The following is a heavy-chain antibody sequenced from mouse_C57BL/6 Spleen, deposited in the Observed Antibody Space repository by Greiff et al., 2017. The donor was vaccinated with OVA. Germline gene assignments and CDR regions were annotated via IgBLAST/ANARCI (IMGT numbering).Heavy chain of an antibody. CDR1: GYTFTSYW. D-gene: IGHD2-3*01. V-gene: IGHV1-72*01. CDR2: IDPNSGGT. J-gene: IGHJ4*01. Sequence: VQLQQPGAELVKPGASVKLSCKASGYTFTSYWMHWVKQRPGRGLEWIGRIDPNSGGTKYNEKFKSKATLTVDKPSSTAYMQLSSLTSEDSAVYYCARRGLIYDGYYDYYAMDYWGQGTSVTVSS. CDR3: ARRGLIYDGYYDYYAMDY.